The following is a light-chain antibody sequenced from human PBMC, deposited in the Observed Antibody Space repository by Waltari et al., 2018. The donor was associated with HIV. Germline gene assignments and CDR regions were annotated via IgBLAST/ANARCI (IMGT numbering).Light chain of an antibody. CDR1: QHIKND. V-gene: IGKV1-39*01. J-gene: IGKJ4*01. CDR2: SAS. CDR3: QQSHEPPLT. Sequence: DIQVTQSPSSLSANIGDTVIITCRASQHIKNDLNWSHHKPGTSPRLLIYSASGLQSGVPPRFTGSGSGTEFNFTISGLQSEDSATYYCQQSHEPPLTFAGGTKVEIK.